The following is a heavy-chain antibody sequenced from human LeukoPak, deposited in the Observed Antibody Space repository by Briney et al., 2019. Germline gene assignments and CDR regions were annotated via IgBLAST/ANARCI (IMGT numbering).Heavy chain of an antibody. CDR2: INPNSGGT. J-gene: IGHJ4*02. CDR1: GYTFTGYY. Sequence: GASVKVSCKASGYTFTGYYMHRVRQAPGQGLEWMGWINPNSGGTNYAQKFQGRVTMTRDTSISTAYMELSRLRSDDTAVYYCARDLALLYSGSYWGQGTLVTVSS. CDR3: ARDLALLYSGSY. D-gene: IGHD1-26*01. V-gene: IGHV1-2*02.